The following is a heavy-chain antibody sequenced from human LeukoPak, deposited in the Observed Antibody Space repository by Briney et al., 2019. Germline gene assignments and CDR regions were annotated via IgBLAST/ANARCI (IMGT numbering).Heavy chain of an antibody. D-gene: IGHD3-16*02. Sequence: ASVKVSCKASGYTFTSYAMNWVRQAPGQGLEWMGWINPNSGGTNYAQKFQGRVTMTRDTSISTAYMELSRLRSDDTAVYYCARGPYRRLRLGELSSFDYWGQGTLVTVSS. CDR2: INPNSGGT. CDR1: GYTFTSYA. J-gene: IGHJ4*02. V-gene: IGHV1-2*02. CDR3: ARGPYRRLRLGELSSFDY.